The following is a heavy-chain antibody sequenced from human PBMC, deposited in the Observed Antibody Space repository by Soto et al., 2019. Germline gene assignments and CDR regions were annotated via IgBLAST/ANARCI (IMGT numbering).Heavy chain of an antibody. CDR1: GDSIRSTNW. V-gene: IGHV4-4*02. CDR2: IHHSGRT. CDR3: ARGETQQKREH. D-gene: IGHD1-1*01. Sequence: QVQLQESGPGLVKPSGTLALTCAVSGDSIRSTNWWSWVRQSPGKGMEWIGEIHHSGRTKNNPSLKIRVIISVDKSKNQFSTMLSSVTAADTAVYYCARGETQQKREHWGQGTLVTVPS. J-gene: IGHJ4*02.